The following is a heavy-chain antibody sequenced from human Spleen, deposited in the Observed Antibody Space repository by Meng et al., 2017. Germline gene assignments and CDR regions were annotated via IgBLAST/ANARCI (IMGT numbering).Heavy chain of an antibody. CDR2: LYSGGGT. V-gene: IGHV3-53*02. CDR1: GFIVSSDY. CDR3: ARHDWFDP. J-gene: IGHJ5*02. Sequence: VQLVGTGGGLIQPGESLRLSCAASGFIVSSDYMHWLRQAPGKGLEWVSVLYSGGGTYYADSVKGRFTISRDNSKNTVYLQMNSLRAEDTAIYYCARHDWFDPWGQGTLVTVSS.